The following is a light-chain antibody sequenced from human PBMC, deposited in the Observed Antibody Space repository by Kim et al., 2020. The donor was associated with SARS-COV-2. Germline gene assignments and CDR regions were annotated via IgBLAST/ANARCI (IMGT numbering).Light chain of an antibody. CDR2: EVS. J-gene: IGLJ2*01. CDR3: SSYAGTNNLV. V-gene: IGLV2-8*01. Sequence: QSALTQPPSASGSPGQSVTISCTGTSSDVGAYNYVSWYQQHPGKAPKLMIYEVSKRPSGVADRFSGSKSGNTASLTVSGLQTEYEADYYCSSYAGTNNLVFGGGTQLTVL. CDR1: SSDVGAYNY.